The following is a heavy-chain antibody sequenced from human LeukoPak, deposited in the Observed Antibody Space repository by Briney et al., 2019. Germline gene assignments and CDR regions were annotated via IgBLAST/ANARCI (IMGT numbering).Heavy chain of an antibody. CDR3: ARYYDSSGYWSTPHFDY. CDR1: GGSFSGYY. Sequence: SETLSLTCAVYGGSFSGYYWSWIRQPPGKGLQYIGYIQYSGSTNYNPSPKSRVTISVDTSKNQFSLKLSSVTAADTAVYYCARYYDSSGYWSTPHFDYWGQGTLVTVSS. J-gene: IGHJ4*02. CDR2: IQYSGST. D-gene: IGHD3-22*01. V-gene: IGHV4-59*01.